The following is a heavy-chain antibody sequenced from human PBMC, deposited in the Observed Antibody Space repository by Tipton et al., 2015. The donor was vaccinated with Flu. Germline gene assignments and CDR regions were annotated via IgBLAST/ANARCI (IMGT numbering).Heavy chain of an antibody. CDR2: IYTSANSI. V-gene: IGHV3-48*03. CDR1: GFTFSAYE. D-gene: IGHD4-11*01. J-gene: IGHJ4*02. Sequence: SLRLSCAASGFTFSAYEMNWVRQAPGKGLEWISKIYTSANSIYYADFVQGRFTVSVDNAKNALYLQMNSLRVEDTAVYYCARAFFDYSNYVTGGFDYWGQGARVTVSS. CDR3: ARAFFDYSNYVTGGFDY.